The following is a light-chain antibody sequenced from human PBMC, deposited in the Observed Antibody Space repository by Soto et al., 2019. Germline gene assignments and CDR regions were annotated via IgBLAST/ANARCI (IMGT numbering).Light chain of an antibody. J-gene: IGKJ1*01. CDR1: QSIDAW. V-gene: IGKV1-5*03. CDR2: KES. CDR3: QQYYTDST. Sequence: DIHMTQSPSTLSASVGDRVTITCRASQSIDAWLAWYQQKPGKDPKLLIYKESSLESGVPSRFSGSGSGTEFTLTISSLQPDDFATYYCQQYYTDSTFGQGTKVDIK.